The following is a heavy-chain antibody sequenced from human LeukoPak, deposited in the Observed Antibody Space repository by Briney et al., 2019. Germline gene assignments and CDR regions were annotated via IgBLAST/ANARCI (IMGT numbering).Heavy chain of an antibody. CDR2: IWYDGSNK. J-gene: IGHJ6*02. V-gene: IGHV3-33*01. CDR1: GFTFSSYG. D-gene: IGHD2-15*01. CDR3: ARDIVVVVAATYGMDV. Sequence: PGGSLRLSCAASGFTFSSYGMHWVRQAPGKGLEWVAVIWYDGSNKYYADSVKGRFTISRDNSKSTLYLQMNSLRAEDTAVYYCARDIVVVVAATYGMDVWGQGTTVTVSS.